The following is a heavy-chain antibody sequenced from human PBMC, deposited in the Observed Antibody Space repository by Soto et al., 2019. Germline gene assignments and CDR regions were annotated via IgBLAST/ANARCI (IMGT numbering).Heavy chain of an antibody. CDR3: ARATVYGSGIDI. Sequence: QVQLQESGPGLVKPSETLSLTCTVSGGSIRSYYWSWIRQPPGKGLEWIGYIYYIWSTNYNPSLKSRVTISVGTSRNRFSLKLSSVTAADTAVYYCARATVYGSGIDIWGQGTMVTVSS. D-gene: IGHD3-10*01. CDR1: GGSIRSYY. V-gene: IGHV4-59*01. J-gene: IGHJ3*02. CDR2: IYYIWST.